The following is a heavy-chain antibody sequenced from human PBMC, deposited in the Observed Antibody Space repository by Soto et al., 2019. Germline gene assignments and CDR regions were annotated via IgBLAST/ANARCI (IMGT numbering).Heavy chain of an antibody. V-gene: IGHV3-21*01. CDR3: ARDTCSGGSCYGFGNWFDP. J-gene: IGHJ5*02. D-gene: IGHD2-15*01. Sequence: EVQLVESGGGLVKPGGSLRLSCAASGFTFSSYSMNWVRQAPGKGLEWGSSISSSSSYIYYADSVKGRFTISRDNAKNSLYLQMNSLRAEDTAVYYCARDTCSGGSCYGFGNWFDPWCQGTLVTVS. CDR2: ISSSSSYI. CDR1: GFTFSSYS.